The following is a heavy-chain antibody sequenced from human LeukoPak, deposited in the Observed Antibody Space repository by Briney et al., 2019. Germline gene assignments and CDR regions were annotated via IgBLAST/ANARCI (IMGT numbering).Heavy chain of an antibody. J-gene: IGHJ4*02. D-gene: IGHD6-19*01. V-gene: IGHV4-59*12. CDR2: IYHSGST. Sequence: PSETLSLTCTVSGGSISSYYWTWIRQPPGKGQEWIGEIYHSGSTNYNPSLKSRVTISVDKSKNQFSLKLSSVTAADTAVYYCARGGGAVADTFDYWGQGTLVTVSS. CDR1: GGSISSYY. CDR3: ARGGGAVADTFDY.